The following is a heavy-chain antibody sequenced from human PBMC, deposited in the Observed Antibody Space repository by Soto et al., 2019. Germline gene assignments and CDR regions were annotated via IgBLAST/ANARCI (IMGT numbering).Heavy chain of an antibody. CDR2: ISSSSSYI. J-gene: IGHJ6*03. Sequence: GGSLRLSCAASGFTFSSYSMNWVRQAPGKGLEWVSSISSSSSYIYYADSVKGRFTISRDNAKNSLYLQMNSLRAEDTAVYYCARGNEDYYYMDVWGKGTTVTVSS. CDR1: GFTFSSYS. V-gene: IGHV3-21*01. CDR3: ARGNEDYYYMDV.